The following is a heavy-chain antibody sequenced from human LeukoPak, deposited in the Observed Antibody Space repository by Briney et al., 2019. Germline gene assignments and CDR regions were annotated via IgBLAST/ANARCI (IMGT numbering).Heavy chain of an antibody. J-gene: IGHJ5*02. Sequence: PSETLSLTCAVYGGSFSGYYWSWIRQPPGKGLEWIGEINHSGSTNYNPSLKSRVTISVDTSKNQFSLKLSSVTAADTAVYYCARKEGFGELPVVTAPPKTGRWFDPWGQGTLVTVSS. CDR2: INHSGST. D-gene: IGHD3-10*01. CDR3: ARKEGFGELPVVTAPPKTGRWFDP. CDR1: GGSFSGYY. V-gene: IGHV4-34*01.